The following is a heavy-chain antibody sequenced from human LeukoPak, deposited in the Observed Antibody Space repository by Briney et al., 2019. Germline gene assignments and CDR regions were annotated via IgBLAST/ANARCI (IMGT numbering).Heavy chain of an antibody. Sequence: GGSLRLSCAASGFTFSSYGMHWVRQAPGKGLEWVAVIWYDGSNKYYADSVKGRFTISRDNSKNTLYLQMNSLRAEDTAVYYCARGAAAGTYNWFDPWGQGTPVTVSS. CDR3: ARGAAAGTYNWFDP. CDR2: IWYDGSNK. CDR1: GFTFSSYG. V-gene: IGHV3-33*01. D-gene: IGHD6-13*01. J-gene: IGHJ5*02.